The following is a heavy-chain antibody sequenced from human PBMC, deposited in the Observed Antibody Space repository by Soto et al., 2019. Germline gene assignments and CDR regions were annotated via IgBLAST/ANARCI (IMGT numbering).Heavy chain of an antibody. D-gene: IGHD1-1*01. CDR1: GFIFSTYG. Sequence: QVQLVQSGGGVVQPGRSLRLSCVASGFIFSTYGMHWVRQVPGKGLEWVAHISYDGSNEYYADSVKGRFTVSRDNAKNTLDLQMNGLKTEDTALYYCTTEYIVGTTWGYFESWGQGALVSVSS. CDR3: TTEYIVGTTWGYFES. J-gene: IGHJ4*02. V-gene: IGHV3-30*03. CDR2: ISYDGSNE.